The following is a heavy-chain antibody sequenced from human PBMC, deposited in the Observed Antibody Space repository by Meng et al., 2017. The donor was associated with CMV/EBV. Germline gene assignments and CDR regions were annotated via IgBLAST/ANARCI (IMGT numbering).Heavy chain of an antibody. V-gene: IGHV3-23*01. CDR1: GFTFSNYA. CDR3: AGELPAAMCV. D-gene: IGHD2-2*01. CDR2: TSASGST. Sequence: GESLKISCAASGFTFSNYAMSWVRQAPGKGLEWVSTTSASGSTYYADSVKGRFTISRDNSKNTLYLQMNSLRAEDTAVYYCAGELPAAMCVWSQGTTVTVSS. J-gene: IGHJ6*02.